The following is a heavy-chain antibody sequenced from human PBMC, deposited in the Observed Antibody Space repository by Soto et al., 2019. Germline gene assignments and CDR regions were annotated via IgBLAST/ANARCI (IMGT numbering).Heavy chain of an antibody. V-gene: IGHV4-39*01. J-gene: IGHJ4*02. CDR3: ARSGYSSGPFDY. CDR1: GGSISNSNYY. Sequence: SETLSLTCTVSGGSISNSNYYWGWIRQPPGTGLEWIGSLYYSGDTYYNPSLKSRVTISVDTSYNQFSLRLTSMTAADTAVYFCARSGYSSGPFDYWGLGTLVTVSS. D-gene: IGHD6-19*01. CDR2: LYYSGDT.